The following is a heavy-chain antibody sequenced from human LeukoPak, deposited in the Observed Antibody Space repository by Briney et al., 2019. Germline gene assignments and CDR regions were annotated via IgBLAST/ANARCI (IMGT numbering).Heavy chain of an antibody. V-gene: IGHV3-30-3*01. Sequence: GRSLRLSCAASGFTFSSYAMHWVRQAPGKGLEWVAVISYDGSNKYYADSVKGRFTISRDNSKNTLYLQMNSLRAEDTAVYYCARAVAVAGYGMDVWGQGTTVTVSS. CDR1: GFTFSSYA. J-gene: IGHJ6*02. CDR3: ARAVAVAGYGMDV. CDR2: ISYDGSNK. D-gene: IGHD6-19*01.